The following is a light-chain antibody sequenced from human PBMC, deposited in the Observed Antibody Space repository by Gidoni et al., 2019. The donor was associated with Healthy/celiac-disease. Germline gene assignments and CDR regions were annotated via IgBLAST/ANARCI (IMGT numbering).Light chain of an antibody. J-gene: IGKJ3*01. CDR3: QQYDNHPFT. Sequence: DIQMTQSPSSLSASVGDRVTITCQASQDISNYLNWYQQKPGKAPKLLIYDASNLETGGTSRCSRSGSGTDFTFTISSLQPEDIATYYCQQYDNHPFTFGPGTKVDIK. CDR2: DAS. CDR1: QDISNY. V-gene: IGKV1-33*01.